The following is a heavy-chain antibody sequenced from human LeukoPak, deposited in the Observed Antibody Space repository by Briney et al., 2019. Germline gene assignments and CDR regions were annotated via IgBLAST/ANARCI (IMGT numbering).Heavy chain of an antibody. Sequence: QAGGSLRLSCAASGFTFSSYAMSWVRQAPGKGLEWVSTIGGSGSSTYSADSVKGRFTISRDNSKNTLYLQMNSLRAEDTAVYYCAKGRDTTNFYDYRGLGTLVTVSS. CDR2: IGGSGSST. J-gene: IGHJ4*02. CDR3: AKGRDTTNFYDY. V-gene: IGHV3-23*01. CDR1: GFTFSSYA. D-gene: IGHD2-2*01.